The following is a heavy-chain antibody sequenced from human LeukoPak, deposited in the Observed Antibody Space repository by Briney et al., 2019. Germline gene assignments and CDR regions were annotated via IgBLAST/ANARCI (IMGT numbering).Heavy chain of an antibody. CDR2: INHRGST. Sequence: SETLSLTCAVYGESLSKYYWTWIRQSPGRGLDWIGEINHRGSTNLNPSLKSRVTLSVDTSKHQFSLKLTSVTAADAAVYYCASSVGSTDYWGQGTLVTVSS. V-gene: IGHV4-34*01. CDR3: ASSVGSTDY. CDR1: GESLSKYY. J-gene: IGHJ4*02. D-gene: IGHD1-26*01.